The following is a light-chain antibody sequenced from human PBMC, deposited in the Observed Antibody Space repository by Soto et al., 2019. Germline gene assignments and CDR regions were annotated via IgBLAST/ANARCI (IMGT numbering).Light chain of an antibody. CDR2: AAS. Sequence: IRMTQSPSSFSASTGDRVTITCRASQGISSYLAWYQQKPGKAPKLLIYAASTLQSGVPSRFSGSGSGTEFTLTISCLQSEDFATYYCQQYNSYPLTFGGGTKVEIK. CDR3: QQYNSYPLT. V-gene: IGKV1-8*01. J-gene: IGKJ4*01. CDR1: QGISSY.